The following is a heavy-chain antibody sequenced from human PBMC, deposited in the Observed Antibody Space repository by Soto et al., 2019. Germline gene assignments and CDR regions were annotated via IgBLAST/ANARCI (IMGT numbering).Heavy chain of an antibody. D-gene: IGHD2-2*01. CDR3: ARAGLRCSSTSCSIGGDYYYYGMDV. CDR2: IYYSGST. Sequence: SETLSLTCTVSGGSVSSGSYYWSWIRQPPGKGLEWIGYIYYSGSTNYNPSLKSRVTISVDTSKNQFSLKLSSVTAADTAVYYCARAGLRCSSTSCSIGGDYYYYGMDVWGQGTTVTVSS. V-gene: IGHV4-61*01. J-gene: IGHJ6*02. CDR1: GGSVSSGSYY.